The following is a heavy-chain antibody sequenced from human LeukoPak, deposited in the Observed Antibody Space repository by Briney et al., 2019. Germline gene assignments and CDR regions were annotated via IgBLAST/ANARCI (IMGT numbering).Heavy chain of an antibody. D-gene: IGHD6-19*01. CDR3: ARDRLGYGMDV. CDR1: GYTFSSYW. CDR2: IKQDGGEK. V-gene: IGHV3-7*01. Sequence: GGSLRHSCADSGYTFSSYWMSGVRQAPGKGVEWVANIKQDGGEKYYVDSVKGRFTISRDNAKNSLYLQMNSLRAEDTAVYYCARDRLGYGMDVWGQGTTVTVSS. J-gene: IGHJ6*02.